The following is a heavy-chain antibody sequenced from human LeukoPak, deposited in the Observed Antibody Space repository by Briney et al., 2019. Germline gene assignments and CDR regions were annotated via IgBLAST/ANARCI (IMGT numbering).Heavy chain of an antibody. CDR2: ISYDGSNK. CDR3: AKLPGTPPIDY. J-gene: IGHJ4*02. CDR1: GFTFSSYG. D-gene: IGHD6-13*01. V-gene: IGHV3-30*18. Sequence: PGGSLRLSCAASGFTFSSYGMHWVRQAPGKGLEWVAVISYDGSNKYYADSVKGRFTISRDNSKNTLYLQMNSLRAEDTAVYYCAKLPGTPPIDYWGQGTLVTVSS.